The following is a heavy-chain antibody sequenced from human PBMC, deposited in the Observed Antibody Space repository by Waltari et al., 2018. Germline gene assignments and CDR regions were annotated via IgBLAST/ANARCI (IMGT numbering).Heavy chain of an antibody. CDR1: TGYIFTYY. D-gene: IGHD2-8*01. CDR2: VDYTGST. V-gene: IGHV4-59*01. Sequence: QVQLRESGPGLVKPSETVSLTCSISTGYIFTYYWSWIRQPPGKGLEWIGYVDYTGSTNYNPSLRSRVTISVDTPNNQFSLKVTSVTAADTALYYCARGMYGTTSYMIDYWGQGTLLTVSS. J-gene: IGHJ4*02. CDR3: ARGMYGTTSYMIDY.